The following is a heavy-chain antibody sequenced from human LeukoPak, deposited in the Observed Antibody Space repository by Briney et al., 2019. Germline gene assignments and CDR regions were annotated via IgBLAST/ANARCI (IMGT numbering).Heavy chain of an antibody. CDR2: IYENGRT. V-gene: IGHV4-59*01. Sequence: SETLSLTCNVSGGSIGNFSWSWIRQSPGEGLEWIGFIYENGRTSYNPSLKSRVTISVDMSKNQFSLRLTSMTAADTAVYYCARDWELGHWGRGILVTVTS. J-gene: IGHJ4*02. D-gene: IGHD1-26*01. CDR1: GGSIGNFS. CDR3: ARDWELGH.